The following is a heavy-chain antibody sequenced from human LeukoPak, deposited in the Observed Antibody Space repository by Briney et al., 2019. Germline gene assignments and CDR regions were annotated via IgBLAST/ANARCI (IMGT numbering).Heavy chain of an antibody. CDR2: ISGSGGST. Sequence: GGSLRLSCAVSGITLSNYGMSWVRQAPGKGLEWVAGISGSGGSTNYADSVKGRFTISRDNPKNTLFLQMNSLRAADTAAYFCAKRGVVIRVILVGFHKEAYYFDSWGQGALVTVSS. CDR3: AKRGVVIRVILVGFHKEAYYFDS. CDR1: GITLSNYG. D-gene: IGHD3-22*01. J-gene: IGHJ4*02. V-gene: IGHV3-23*01.